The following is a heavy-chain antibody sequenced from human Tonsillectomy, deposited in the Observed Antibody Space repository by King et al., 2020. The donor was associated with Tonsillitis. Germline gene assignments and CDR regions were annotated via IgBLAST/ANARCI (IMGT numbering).Heavy chain of an antibody. Sequence: QLQESGPGLVKPSETLSLTCTVSGGSISSSTYYWGWIRQPPGKGLEWIGSIYYSGSTYYNPSLKRRVTISVETPKNHLSLKLSAVTAADVAVFYCARLDSGDTYYSYGMDVWGQGTTVTVSS. CDR3: ARLDSGDTYYSYGMDV. CDR2: IYYSGST. CDR1: GGSISSSTYY. V-gene: IGHV4-39*02. J-gene: IGHJ6*02. D-gene: IGHD5-18*01.